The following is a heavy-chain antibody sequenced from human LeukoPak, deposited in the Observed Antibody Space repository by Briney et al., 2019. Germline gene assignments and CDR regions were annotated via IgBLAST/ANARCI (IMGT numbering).Heavy chain of an antibody. D-gene: IGHD2-15*01. Sequence: SETLSLTCTVSGYSISSGNYWDWIRQPPGKGLEWIGSIYYSGSTYYDPSLKSRVTISVDTSKNQFSLKLSSVTAADTAVYYCARAWGYCSGGSCYYHWFDPWGQGTLVTVSS. CDR2: IYYSGST. V-gene: IGHV4-38-2*02. J-gene: IGHJ5*02. CDR1: GYSISSGNY. CDR3: ARAWGYCSGGSCYYHWFDP.